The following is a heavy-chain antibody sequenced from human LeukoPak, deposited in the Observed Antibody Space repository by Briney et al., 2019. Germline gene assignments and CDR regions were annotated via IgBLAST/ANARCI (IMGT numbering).Heavy chain of an antibody. V-gene: IGHV3-23*01. Sequence: GGSLRLSCAASGFTFNSYALSWVRQAPGKGLEWVSHISASGGSTYYADSVKGRFTISRDSSKNAVYLQMNSLRVEDTAVYYCAKGDTSWLYVDYWGQGTLVTVSS. CDR3: AKGDTSWLYVDY. CDR1: GFTFNSYA. J-gene: IGHJ4*02. CDR2: ISASGGST. D-gene: IGHD2-2*01.